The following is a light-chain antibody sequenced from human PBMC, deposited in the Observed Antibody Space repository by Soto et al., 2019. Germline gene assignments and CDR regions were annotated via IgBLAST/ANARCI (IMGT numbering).Light chain of an antibody. CDR1: DNIAPW. V-gene: IGKV1-5*03. J-gene: IGKJ1*01. CDR3: QHYNSFSRT. Sequence: DIQMTQSPSTLSASVGDRVAITCRASDNIAPWVAWYQQKPGKAPKLLIYKAANLADEVPSRFAGSGSGTDFTRTITRLQPDDFATYYCQHYNSFSRTFGQGTKVEV. CDR2: KAA.